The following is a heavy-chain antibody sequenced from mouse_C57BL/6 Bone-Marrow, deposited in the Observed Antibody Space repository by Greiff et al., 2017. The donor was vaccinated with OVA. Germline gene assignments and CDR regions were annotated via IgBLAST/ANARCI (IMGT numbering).Heavy chain of an antibody. CDR3: TREDYDSWFAY. V-gene: IGHV1-5*01. CDR1: GYTFTSYW. J-gene: IGHJ3*01. CDR2: IYPGNSDT. D-gene: IGHD2-4*01. Sequence: EVKLVESGTVLARPGASVKMSCKTSGYTFTSYWMHWVKQRPGQGLEWIGAIYPGNSDTSYNQQFKGKAKLTVVTSASTAYMELSSLTNEDSAVYDGTREDYDSWFAYWGQGTLVTVSA.